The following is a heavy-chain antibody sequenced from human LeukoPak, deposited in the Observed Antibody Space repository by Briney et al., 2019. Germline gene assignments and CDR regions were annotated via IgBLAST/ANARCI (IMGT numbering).Heavy chain of an antibody. J-gene: IGHJ4*02. CDR3: ARGFVLGAAKNYFDY. V-gene: IGHV3-23*01. D-gene: IGHD2-21*02. CDR1: GFTFSSYA. Sequence: GGSLRLSCAASGFTFSSYAMSWVRQAPGKGLEWVSAISGSGGSTYYADSVKGRFTISRDNSKNTLSLQMNSLRAEDTALYYCARGFVLGAAKNYFDYWGQGALVTVSS. CDR2: ISGSGGST.